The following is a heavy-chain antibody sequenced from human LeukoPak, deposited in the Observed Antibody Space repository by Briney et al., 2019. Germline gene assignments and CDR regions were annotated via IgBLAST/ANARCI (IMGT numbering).Heavy chain of an antibody. CDR2: IYYSGST. CDR1: GGSISSSSYY. J-gene: IGHJ6*04. D-gene: IGHD2-2*01. Sequence: SSETLSLTCTVSGGSISSSSYYWGWIRQPPGKGLEWIGSIYYSGSTYYNPSLKRRVTISVDTSKNQFSLKLSSVTAADTAVYYCARLLRYIVVVPAALLPDVWGKGTTVTVSS. CDR3: ARLLRYIVVVPAALLPDV. V-gene: IGHV4-39*01.